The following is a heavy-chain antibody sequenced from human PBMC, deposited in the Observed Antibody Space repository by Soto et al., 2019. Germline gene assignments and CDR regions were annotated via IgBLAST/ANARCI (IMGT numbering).Heavy chain of an antibody. V-gene: IGHV3-23*01. D-gene: IGHD1-7*01. CDR1: GFTFSNCA. CDR2: ISAGGGST. CDR3: ANTRTGTRNFDY. J-gene: IGHJ4*02. Sequence: EVQLLESGGGLVQPGGSLRLSCAASGFTFSNCAMTWVRQAPGKGLEWVAGISAGGGSTYYADSVKGRFTISRDNSKNTLYLQMKSLRAEDTAVYYCANTRTGTRNFDYWGQGTLVTVSS.